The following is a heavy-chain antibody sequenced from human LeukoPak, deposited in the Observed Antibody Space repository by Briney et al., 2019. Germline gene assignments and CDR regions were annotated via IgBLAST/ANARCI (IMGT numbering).Heavy chain of an antibody. V-gene: IGHV4-34*01. D-gene: IGHD2-15*01. J-gene: IGHJ4*02. Sequence: SETLSLTCAVYGGSFSGYYWSWVRQPPGKGLEWIGEINHSGSTNYNPSLKSRVTISVDTSKNQFSLKLSSVTAADTAVYYCARGYSPVVVVAATVYFDYWGQGTLVTVSS. CDR3: ARGYSPVVVVAATVYFDY. CDR2: INHSGST. CDR1: GGSFSGYY.